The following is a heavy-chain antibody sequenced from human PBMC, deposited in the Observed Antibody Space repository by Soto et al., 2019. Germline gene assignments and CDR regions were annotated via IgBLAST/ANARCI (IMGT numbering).Heavy chain of an antibody. V-gene: IGHV1-18*01. CDR2: ISPYTGDT. CDR1: GYTFNRHG. Sequence: ASVKVSCKGSGYTFNRHGISWVRQAPGQGLEWMGWISPYTGDTNYAQNFQDRVTMTTDTSTSTAYMEMRSLRSDDTAVYYCAADSSGSTADYHYYYGMDVWGQGTTVTVSS. J-gene: IGHJ6*02. CDR3: AADSSGSTADYHYYYGMDV. D-gene: IGHD3-22*01.